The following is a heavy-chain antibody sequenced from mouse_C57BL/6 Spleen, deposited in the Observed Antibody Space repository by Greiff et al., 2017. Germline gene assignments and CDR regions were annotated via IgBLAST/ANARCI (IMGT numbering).Heavy chain of an antibody. V-gene: IGHV1-55*01. Sequence: QVQLQQSGAELVKPGASVKMSCKASGYTFTSYWITWVKQRPGQGLEWIGDIYPGSGSTNYNEKFKSKATLTVDTSSSTAYMQLSSLTSEDSAVYYCARSPTYGSSSYYFDYWGQGTTLTVSS. CDR3: ARSPTYGSSSYYFDY. CDR2: IYPGSGST. D-gene: IGHD1-1*01. CDR1: GYTFTSYW. J-gene: IGHJ2*01.